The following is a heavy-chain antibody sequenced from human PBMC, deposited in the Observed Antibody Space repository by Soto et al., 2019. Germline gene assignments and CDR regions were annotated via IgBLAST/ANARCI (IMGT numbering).Heavy chain of an antibody. CDR2: IIPIFGTA. CDR3: AREGRIAVAVFDY. V-gene: IGHV1-69*13. D-gene: IGHD6-19*01. J-gene: IGHJ4*02. Sequence: SVKVSCKASGGTFSSYAISWVRQAPGQGLEWTGGIIPIFGTANYAQKFQGRVTITADESTSTAYMELSSLRSEDTAVYYCAREGRIAVAVFDYWGQVPLVTVSS. CDR1: GGTFSSYA.